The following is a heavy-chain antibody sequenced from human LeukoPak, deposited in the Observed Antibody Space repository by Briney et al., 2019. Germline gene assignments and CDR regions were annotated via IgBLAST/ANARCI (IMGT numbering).Heavy chain of an antibody. Sequence: SETLSLTCTVSGGSISTYFWSWIRQPPGKGLEGMGHIYFIWSTNYNPSLESRVTISVDTSKNQFSLTLSSVTDADTAVYYCARHKSSGSYPLDYWGQGILVTVSS. CDR2: IYFIWST. CDR1: GGSISTYF. J-gene: IGHJ4*02. CDR3: ARHKSSGSYPLDY. D-gene: IGHD3-22*01. V-gene: IGHV4-59*08.